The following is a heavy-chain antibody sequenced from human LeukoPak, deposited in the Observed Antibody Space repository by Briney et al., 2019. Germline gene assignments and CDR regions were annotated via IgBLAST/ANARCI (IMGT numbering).Heavy chain of an antibody. D-gene: IGHD3-22*01. Sequence: SETLSLTCTVSGGSLGSSSYYWGWVRQPPGKGLEWIGSIYYSGSTYYNPSLKSRVTISVDTSKNQFSLKLSSVTAADTAVYYCARYYDSSGYYYYGMDVWGQGTTVTVSS. V-gene: IGHV4-39*01. CDR2: IYYSGST. CDR3: ARYYDSSGYYYYGMDV. J-gene: IGHJ6*02. CDR1: GGSLGSSSYY.